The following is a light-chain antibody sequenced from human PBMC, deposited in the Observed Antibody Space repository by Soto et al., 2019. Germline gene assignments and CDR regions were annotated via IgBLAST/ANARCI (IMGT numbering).Light chain of an antibody. J-gene: IGLJ3*02. CDR1: SNDVGGYNL. V-gene: IGLV2-23*02. Sequence: QSALTQPASVSGSPGQSITISCTGTSNDVGGYNLVSWFQQHPGKAPKLMISEVNKRPSGVSNRFSGSKSASTASLTISGLQAEDDADYYCCSHVGGSSPQWVFGGGTKLTVL. CDR2: EVN. CDR3: CSHVGGSSPQWV.